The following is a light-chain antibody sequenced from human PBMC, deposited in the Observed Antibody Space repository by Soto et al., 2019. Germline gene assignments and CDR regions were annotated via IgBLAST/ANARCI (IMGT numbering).Light chain of an antibody. CDR3: QQRSNWPRT. J-gene: IGKJ1*01. Sequence: EIVLTQSPATLSLSPGERATLSCRASQSVSSYFAWYQQKPGQAPRRLIYDASNRAIGIPARFSGSGSGTDFTLTINSLEPEDFAVYYCQQRSNWPRTFGQGTKVDIK. CDR1: QSVSSY. CDR2: DAS. V-gene: IGKV3-11*01.